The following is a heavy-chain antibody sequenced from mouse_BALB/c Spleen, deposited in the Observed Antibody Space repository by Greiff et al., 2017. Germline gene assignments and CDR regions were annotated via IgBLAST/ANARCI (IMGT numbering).Heavy chain of an antibody. CDR3: ARGGRYDGFAY. CDR2: IWAGGST. CDR1: GFSLTSYG. V-gene: IGHV2-9*02. D-gene: IGHD2-14*01. Sequence: VKLMESGPGLVAPSQSLSITCTVSGFSLTSYGVHWVRQPPGKGLEWLGVIWAGGSTNYNSALMSRLSISKDNSKSQVFLKMNSLQTDDTAMYYCARGGRYDGFAYWGQGTLVTVSA. J-gene: IGHJ3*01.